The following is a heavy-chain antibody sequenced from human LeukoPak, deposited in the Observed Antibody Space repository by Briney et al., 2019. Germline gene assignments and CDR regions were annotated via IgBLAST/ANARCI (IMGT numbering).Heavy chain of an antibody. CDR2: IWSDGSNK. Sequence: PERSLRLSCAASGFTFSHYGFHWVRQAPGKGLEWVAVIWSDGSNKYYGDSVKGRFIIYRDDSQNTVYLQVNSLRAEDTAVYYCAKDAQRGFDYSNSLEYWGQGSLVTVSS. D-gene: IGHD4-11*01. CDR3: AKDAQRGFDYSNSLEY. V-gene: IGHV3-33*06. J-gene: IGHJ4*02. CDR1: GFTFSHYG.